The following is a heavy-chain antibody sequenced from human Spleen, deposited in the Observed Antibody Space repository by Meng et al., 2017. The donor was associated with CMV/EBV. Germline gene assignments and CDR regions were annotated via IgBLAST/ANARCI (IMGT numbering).Heavy chain of an antibody. V-gene: IGHV4-34*01. J-gene: IGHJ5*02. D-gene: IGHD3-22*01. CDR3: ARTGYYYDNWFDP. CDR2: INHSGST. CDR1: GGSFSGYY. Sequence: TCAVYGGSFSGYYWGWIRQPPGKGLEWIGEINHSGSTNYNPSLKSRVTISVDTSKNQFSLKLSSVTAADTAVYYCARTGYYYDNWFDPWGQGTLVTVSS.